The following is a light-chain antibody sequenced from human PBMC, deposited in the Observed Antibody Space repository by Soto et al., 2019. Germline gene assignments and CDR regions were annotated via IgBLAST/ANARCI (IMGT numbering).Light chain of an antibody. J-gene: IGKJ1*01. CDR3: QHYNSYPWT. CDR1: QSITTW. Sequence: DIQMTQSPSTLSASVGDRVTITCRASQSITTWLAWYQQKPGKAPNLLIYKASILQSGVPSLLRGSGSGKEFTLTISSLQPYDSATYDCQHYNSYPWTFGQGTTVEIK. V-gene: IGKV1-5*03. CDR2: KAS.